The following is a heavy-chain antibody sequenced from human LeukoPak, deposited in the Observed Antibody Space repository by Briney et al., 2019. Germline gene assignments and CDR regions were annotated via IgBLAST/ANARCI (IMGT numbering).Heavy chain of an antibody. CDR1: GFTFSAYA. CDR2: IRVVNKP. J-gene: IGHJ6*02. CDR3: ARELHYYVAMDV. V-gene: IGHV3-23*01. Sequence: AGSLRLSCEASGFTFSAYAMTWVRQAPGQGLEWVSSIRVVNKPHYSESVKGRFAISRDNSKSMLFLQLNSLRAEDTALYYCARELHYYVAMDVWGQGTTVAVSS. D-gene: IGHD3-10*02.